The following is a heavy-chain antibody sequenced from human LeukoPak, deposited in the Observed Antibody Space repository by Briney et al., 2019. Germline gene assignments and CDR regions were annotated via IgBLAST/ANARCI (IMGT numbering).Heavy chain of an antibody. J-gene: IGHJ5*02. CDR3: ARERSGSYSLDWFDP. V-gene: IGHV4-30-4*01. CDR2: IYYSGST. CDR1: GGSISSGDYC. D-gene: IGHD3-10*01. Sequence: PSETLSLTCTVSGGSISSGDYCWSWIRQPPGKGLEWIGYIYYSGSTYYNPSLKSRVTISVDTSKNQFSLKLSSVTAADTAVYYCARERSGSYSLDWFDPWGQGTLVTVSS.